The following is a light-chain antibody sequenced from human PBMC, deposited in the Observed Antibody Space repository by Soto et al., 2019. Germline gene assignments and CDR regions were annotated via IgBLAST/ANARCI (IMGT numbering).Light chain of an antibody. Sequence: EIVLTQSPATLSLSPGERATLSCRASQSVSSFLAWYQQKPGQAPRLLIYDASHRATGIPARFSGSGSGTDFTLTISSLEPEDFAVYYCHQRQYWPPITFGQGTRLEIK. V-gene: IGKV3-11*01. CDR2: DAS. CDR1: QSVSSF. CDR3: HQRQYWPPIT. J-gene: IGKJ5*01.